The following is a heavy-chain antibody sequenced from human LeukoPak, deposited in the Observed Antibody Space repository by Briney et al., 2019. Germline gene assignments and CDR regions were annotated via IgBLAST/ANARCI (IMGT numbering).Heavy chain of an antibody. Sequence: GGSLRLSCAASGFTFSSYWMSWVRQAPGKGLEWVANIKQDGSEKYYVDSVKGRFTISRDTSKNTLYLQMSSLRAEDTAVYYCAKDPRRILGSFEIWGQGTMVTVS. J-gene: IGHJ3*02. D-gene: IGHD2/OR15-2a*01. CDR3: AKDPRRILGSFEI. V-gene: IGHV3-7*03. CDR1: GFTFSSYW. CDR2: IKQDGSEK.